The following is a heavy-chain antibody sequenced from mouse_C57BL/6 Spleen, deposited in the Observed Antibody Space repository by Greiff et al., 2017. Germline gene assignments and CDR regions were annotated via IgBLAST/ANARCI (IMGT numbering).Heavy chain of an antibody. CDR3: ASYDGYYEWSAMDY. CDR2: IWSGGST. CDR1: GFSLTSYG. D-gene: IGHD2-3*01. J-gene: IGHJ4*01. Sequence: QVQLQQSGPGLVQPSQSLSITCTVSGFSLTSYGVHWVRQSPGKGLEWLGVIWSGGSTDYNAAFISRLSISKDNSKSQVFFKMNSLQADDTAIYDCASYDGYYEWSAMDYWGQGTSVTVSS. V-gene: IGHV2-2*01.